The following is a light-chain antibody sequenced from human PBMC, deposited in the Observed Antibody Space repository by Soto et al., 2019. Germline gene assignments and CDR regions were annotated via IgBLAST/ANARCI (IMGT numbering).Light chain of an antibody. J-gene: IGKJ1*01. Sequence: DIPMNQSPSSLSASVGDRVTITCRASQGISNYLAWYQQKPGKVPKLLIYAASTLQSGVPSRFIGSGSGTDFTLTISSLQPEDVATYYCQKYNSAPWTFGQGTKVEIK. CDR1: QGISNY. CDR3: QKYNSAPWT. CDR2: AAS. V-gene: IGKV1-27*01.